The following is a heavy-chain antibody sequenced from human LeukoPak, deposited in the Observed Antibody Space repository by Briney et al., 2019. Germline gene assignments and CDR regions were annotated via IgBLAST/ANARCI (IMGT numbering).Heavy chain of an antibody. J-gene: IGHJ4*02. CDR2: IYPGDSDT. V-gene: IGHV5-51*01. Sequence: PGESLKISCKGSGYSFTSYWIGWVRQMPGKGLEWMGVIYPGDSDTRYSPSFQGQVTISADKSISTAYLQWSSLKASDTAMYYCARPKAAADLTPSYWGQGTLVTVSS. CDR3: ARPKAAADLTPSY. CDR1: GYSFTSYW. D-gene: IGHD6-13*01.